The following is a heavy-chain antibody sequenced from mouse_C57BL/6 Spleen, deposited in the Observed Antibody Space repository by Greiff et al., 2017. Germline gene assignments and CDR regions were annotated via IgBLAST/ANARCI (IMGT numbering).Heavy chain of an antibody. CDR2: IDPSASYT. J-gene: IGHJ2*01. V-gene: IGHV1-59*01. Sequence: VQLQQPGAELVRPGTSVKLSCKASGYTFTGYWMHWVKQSPGQGLEWIGEIDPSASYTTYNQKFKGKATLTVDTSSSTSYMQLSSLTSEYSAVHYCARGIYGYYFDYWGQGTTLTVAS. CDR3: ARGIYGYYFDY. CDR1: GYTFTGYW. D-gene: IGHD1-1*01.